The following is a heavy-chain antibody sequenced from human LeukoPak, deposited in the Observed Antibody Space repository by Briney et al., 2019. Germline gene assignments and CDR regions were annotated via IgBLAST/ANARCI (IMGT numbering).Heavy chain of an antibody. CDR2: IIPIFGTA. D-gene: IGHD5-18*01. Sequence: ASVKVSCKASGGTFSSYAISWVRQAPGQGLEWMGGIIPIFGTANYAQKFQGRVTITADESTSTAYMELSSLRSEDTAVYYRARDGPRVYSYGNLYYYGMDVWGQGTTVTVSS. V-gene: IGHV1-69*13. CDR3: ARDGPRVYSYGNLYYYGMDV. J-gene: IGHJ6*02. CDR1: GGTFSSYA.